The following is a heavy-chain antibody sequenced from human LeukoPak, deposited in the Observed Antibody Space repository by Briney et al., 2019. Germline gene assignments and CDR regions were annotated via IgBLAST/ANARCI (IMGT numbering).Heavy chain of an antibody. D-gene: IGHD3-10*01. CDR3: AGDSYQDYYGRFDP. V-gene: IGHV3-33*01. CDR2: IWDDGNNK. CDR1: GFSFSNHG. J-gene: IGHJ5*02. Sequence: TGGSLRLSCAASGFSFSNHGMHWVRQAPGKRLEWVAVIWDDGNNKRYANSVNGRFTISRDNSENTLYLQMNGLTAEDTAMYYCAGDSYQDYYGRFDPWGQGTLVIVSS.